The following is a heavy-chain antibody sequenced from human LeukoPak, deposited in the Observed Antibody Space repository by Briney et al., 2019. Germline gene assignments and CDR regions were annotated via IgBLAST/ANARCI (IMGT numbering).Heavy chain of an antibody. Sequence: SGPTQVKPTQTLTLTCTFSGFSLSTSGVGVGCIRQPPGKALEWLALIYWDDDKRYSPSLKSRLTITKDTSKNQVVLTMTNMDPVDTATYYCAHSLLTTVTTFPFDYWGQGTLVTVSS. J-gene: IGHJ4*02. V-gene: IGHV2-5*02. CDR1: GFSLSTSGVG. CDR2: IYWDDDK. CDR3: AHSLLTTVTTFPFDY. D-gene: IGHD4-17*01.